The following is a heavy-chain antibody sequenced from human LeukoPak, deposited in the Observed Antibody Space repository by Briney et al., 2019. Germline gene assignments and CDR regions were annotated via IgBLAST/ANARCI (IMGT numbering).Heavy chain of an antibody. CDR3: ARHRVVLQLHYYYYYVDV. CDR2: IYTSGST. Sequence: SETLSLTCTVSGGSISSYYWSWIRQPPGKGLEWIGYIYTSGSTNYNPSLKSRVTISVDTSKNQFSLKLSSVTAADTAVYYCARHRVVLQLHYYYYYVDVWGKGTTVTVSS. D-gene: IGHD5-24*01. V-gene: IGHV4-4*09. CDR1: GGSISSYY. J-gene: IGHJ6*03.